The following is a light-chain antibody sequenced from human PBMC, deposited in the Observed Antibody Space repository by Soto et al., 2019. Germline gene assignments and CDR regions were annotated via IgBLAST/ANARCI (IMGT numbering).Light chain of an antibody. J-gene: IGLJ3*02. CDR2: KVS. CDR3: GSYSSVTTLWV. Sequence: QSALTQPASVSGSPGQSITITCTGISSDVGGYNSVSWYQQHPGKAPKLIIYKVSNRPSGVSDRFSGSKSGYTASLTISGLQAEDEADYYCGSYSSVTTLWVFGGGTKVTVL. CDR1: SSDVGGYNS. V-gene: IGLV2-14*01.